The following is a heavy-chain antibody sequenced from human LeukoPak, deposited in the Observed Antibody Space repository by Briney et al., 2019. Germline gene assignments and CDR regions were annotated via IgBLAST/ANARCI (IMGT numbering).Heavy chain of an antibody. CDR2: IYPGDSGP. Sequence: GASLQISCKVSGYSFTSYCIGWGRQMPGKGLEWMGIIYPGDSGPTYSPSFQGQVTISVDKSISTAYLQWSSLQASDTAMYYCGMSGDRVPLQDDVFDVWGQGTMVTAST. CDR3: GMSGDRVPLQDDVFDV. V-gene: IGHV5-51*01. D-gene: IGHD1-26*01. CDR1: GYSFTSYC. J-gene: IGHJ3*01.